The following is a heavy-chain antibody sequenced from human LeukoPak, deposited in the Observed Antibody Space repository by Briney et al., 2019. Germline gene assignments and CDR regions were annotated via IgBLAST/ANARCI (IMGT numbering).Heavy chain of an antibody. J-gene: IGHJ4*02. Sequence: GGSLRLSCAASKFTFSTYTMHWVRQAPGKGLKWVAVISHDGANKYHADSVKGRFTISRDNSKNTLYLQMNSLRAEDTAVYYCARDLRGAVAAAGTIDYWGQGTLVTVSS. CDR3: ARDLRGAVAAAGTIDY. CDR2: ISHDGANK. CDR1: KFTFSTYT. D-gene: IGHD6-13*01. V-gene: IGHV3-30*04.